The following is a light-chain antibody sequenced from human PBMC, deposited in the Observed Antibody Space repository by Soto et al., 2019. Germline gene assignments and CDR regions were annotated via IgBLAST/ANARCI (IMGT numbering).Light chain of an antibody. J-gene: IGKJ2*01. V-gene: IGKV3-15*01. Sequence: VMTQSPAILSVSPGERATLSCRASQSVSTNVAWYQQIPGQTPRLLIYGASTRATGIPVGFSGSGSGTEFTLTISSLQSEDFAVYYCHQYDDGPYTFGQGTKVEI. CDR3: HQYDDGPYT. CDR1: QSVSTN. CDR2: GAS.